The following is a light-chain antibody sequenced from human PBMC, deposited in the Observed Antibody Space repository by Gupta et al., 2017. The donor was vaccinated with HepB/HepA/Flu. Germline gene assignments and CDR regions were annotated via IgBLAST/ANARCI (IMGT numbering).Light chain of an antibody. V-gene: IGLV1-40*01. CDR3: QSYDSSLTDVI. J-gene: IGLJ2*01. Sequence: QSVLTPPPSVSRAPGPRVPISCPVSSSNIGAGYDVHWYQQLPGTAPNLLMYGDNNRPSGVPDRFSGAKSGTSASLAITGLQAEDEADYYCQSYDSSLTDVIFGGGTKLTVL. CDR1: SSNIGAGYD. CDR2: GDN.